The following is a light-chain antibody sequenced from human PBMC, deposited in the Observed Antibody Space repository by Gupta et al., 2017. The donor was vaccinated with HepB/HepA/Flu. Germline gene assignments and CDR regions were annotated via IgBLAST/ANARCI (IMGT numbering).Light chain of an antibody. J-gene: IGKJ4*01. CDR1: QSVSSN. Sequence: EIVMTQSPDTLSLSLGERATLSCRASQSVSSNLDWYQQKPGQAPRLLIYGASTRATGLPARFSGSGSGTEFTLTISSLQSEDFAVYYCQQYNNWPLTFGGGTKVEIK. CDR2: GAS. CDR3: QQYNNWPLT. V-gene: IGKV3-15*01.